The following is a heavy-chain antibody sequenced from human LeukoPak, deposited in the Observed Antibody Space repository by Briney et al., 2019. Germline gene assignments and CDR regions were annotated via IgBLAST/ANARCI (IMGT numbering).Heavy chain of an antibody. V-gene: IGHV1-46*01. CDR2: INPRAGST. CDR3: ARQRDSNWFDP. J-gene: IGHJ5*02. CDR1: GYTFINYY. Sequence: ASVKVSCKASGYTFINYYMHWVRQAPGQGLEWMGIINPRAGSTTYAQNFQGRVTMTRDTSTNTVYMELNSLRSDDTAVYYCARQRDSNWFDPWGQGTLVTVSS. D-gene: IGHD4-11*01.